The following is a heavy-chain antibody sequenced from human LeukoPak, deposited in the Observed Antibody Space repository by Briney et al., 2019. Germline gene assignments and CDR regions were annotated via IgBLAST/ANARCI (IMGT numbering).Heavy chain of an antibody. V-gene: IGHV1-18*01. CDR2: ISAYNGNT. CDR3: ARNLQLWSLFDY. J-gene: IGHJ4*02. Sequence: ASAKVSCKASGYTFTSYGISWVRQAPGQGLEWMGWISAYNGNTNYAQKLQGRVTMTKDTSTSTAYMELRSLRSDDTAVYYCARNLQLWSLFDYWGQGTLVTVSS. CDR1: GYTFTSYG. D-gene: IGHD5-18*01.